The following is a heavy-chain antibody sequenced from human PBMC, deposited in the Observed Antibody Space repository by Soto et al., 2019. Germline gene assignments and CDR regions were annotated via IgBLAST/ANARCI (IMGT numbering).Heavy chain of an antibody. CDR2: IYWDDDK. CDR1: GFSLNTSGVG. Sequence: QITLKESGPTLVKPTQTLTLTCTFSGFSLNTSGVGVGWIRQPPGKALEWLALIYWDDDKRSSPSLKSRLTITRDTSKNQVVLRMTNMVPVDTATYYCAHHPYDTSGYLLDYWGQGILVTVSS. J-gene: IGHJ4*02. CDR3: AHHPYDTSGYLLDY. D-gene: IGHD3-22*01. V-gene: IGHV2-5*02.